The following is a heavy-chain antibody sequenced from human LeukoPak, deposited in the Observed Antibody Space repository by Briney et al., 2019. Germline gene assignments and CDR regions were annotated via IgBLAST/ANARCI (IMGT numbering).Heavy chain of an antibody. CDR1: GRPISSYH. CDR3: ARGGNIVVVTVMAVFDI. D-gene: IGHD2-21*02. V-gene: IGHV4-59*01. CDR2: IYYRGST. J-gene: IGHJ3*02. Sequence: SETLSLTCTVSGRPISSYHWSWLRQPPGEGLEGIGYIYYRGSTNYNPSLKGRVTLSVNQSKNQFSLKLSSVTAADTAVYYCARGGNIVVVTVMAVFDIWGQGTMVTVSS.